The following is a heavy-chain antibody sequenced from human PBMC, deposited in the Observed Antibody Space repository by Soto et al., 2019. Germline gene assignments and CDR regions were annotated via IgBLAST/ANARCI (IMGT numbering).Heavy chain of an antibody. CDR1: GYTFTSYA. Sequence: GASVKVSCKASGYTFTSYAMHWVRQAPGQRLEWMGWINAGNGNTKYSQKFQGRVTITRDTSASTAYMELSSLRSEDTAVYYCAREDSSGWSEFDYWGQGTLVTVSS. CDR2: INAGNGNT. CDR3: AREDSSGWSEFDY. V-gene: IGHV1-3*01. D-gene: IGHD6-19*01. J-gene: IGHJ4*02.